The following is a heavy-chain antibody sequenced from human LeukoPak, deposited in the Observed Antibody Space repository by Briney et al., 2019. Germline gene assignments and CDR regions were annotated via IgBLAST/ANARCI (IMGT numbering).Heavy chain of an antibody. Sequence: SETLSLTCTVSGGSISSSSYYWGWIRQPPGKGLEWIGSIYYSGSTYYNPSLKSRVTISVDTSKNQFSLKLSSVTAADTAVYYCARSFRGYSGYEQFLYYMDVWGKGTTVTVSS. J-gene: IGHJ6*03. CDR3: ARSFRGYSGYEQFLYYMDV. CDR1: GGSISSSSYY. V-gene: IGHV4-39*01. CDR2: IYYSGST. D-gene: IGHD5-12*01.